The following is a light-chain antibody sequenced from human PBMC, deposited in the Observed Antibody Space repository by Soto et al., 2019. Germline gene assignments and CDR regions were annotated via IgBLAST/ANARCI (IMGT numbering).Light chain of an antibody. V-gene: IGKV3-20*01. CDR3: QQYDRSPWT. CDR2: GAS. Sequence: EIVLTQSPGTLSLSPGERATLSCRASQSVSSSYLAWHQQKPVQAPRLLIYGASSRATGIPDRFSGSGSGTDFTLTISRLEPEDFAVYYCQQYDRSPWTFGQGTKVEIK. CDR1: QSVSSSY. J-gene: IGKJ1*01.